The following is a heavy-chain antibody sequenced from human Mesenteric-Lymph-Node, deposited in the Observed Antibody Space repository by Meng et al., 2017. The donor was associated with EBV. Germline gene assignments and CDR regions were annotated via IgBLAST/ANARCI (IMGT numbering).Heavy chain of an antibody. Sequence: VQLVQSGAEVKKPGASVKVSCXASGYTFRGYDISWVRQAPGQGLEWMGWISGYNGDTKYAQEFQGRVTMTTDTSTSTAYMELRSLRSDDTAVYYCARGGLYSSSLYSVDYWGQGTRVTVSS. CDR3: ARGGLYSSSLYSVDY. CDR1: GYTFRGYD. D-gene: IGHD6-19*01. J-gene: IGHJ4*02. CDR2: ISGYNGDT. V-gene: IGHV1-18*01.